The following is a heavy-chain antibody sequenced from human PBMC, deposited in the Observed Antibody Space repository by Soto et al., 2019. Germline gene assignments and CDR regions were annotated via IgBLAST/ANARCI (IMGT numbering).Heavy chain of an antibody. J-gene: IGHJ6*02. Sequence: GGSLRLSCAASGFTFSSYSMNWVRQAPGKGLEWVSSISSSSSYIYYVDSVKGRFTISRDNAKNSLYLQMSSLSAEDTAVYYCAREGSVPASSPYPVYYYGMDVWGQGTTVTVSS. CDR3: AREGSVPASSPYPVYYYGMDV. CDR1: GFTFSSYS. CDR2: ISSSSSYI. V-gene: IGHV3-21*01. D-gene: IGHD2-2*01.